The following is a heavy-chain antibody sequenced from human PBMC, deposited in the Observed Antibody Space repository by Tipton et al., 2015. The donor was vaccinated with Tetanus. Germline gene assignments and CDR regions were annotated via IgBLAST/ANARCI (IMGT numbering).Heavy chain of an antibody. V-gene: IGHV4-59*04. J-gene: IGHJ3*02. D-gene: IGHD3-22*01. CDR2: IYYSGST. CDR1: GGSISSNY. Sequence: TLSLTCTVSGGSISSNYWSWIRQPPGKGLEWIGNIYYSGSTYYNPSLASRVTMSVDTSKIQFSLKVSSVTAADTAVYYCARLSSSANDAHAFDIWGQGTMVTVSS. CDR3: ARLSSSANDAHAFDI.